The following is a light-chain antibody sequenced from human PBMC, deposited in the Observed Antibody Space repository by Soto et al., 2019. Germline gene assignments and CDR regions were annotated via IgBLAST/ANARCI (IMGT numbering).Light chain of an antibody. J-gene: IGLJ2*01. CDR3: QSSDSSLSGYVV. Sequence: QLVLTQPPSVSGAPGQRVTISCPGSSSTIGAGYDVHWYQQLPGTAPKLLIYVNSNRPSGVPDGFSGSKSGTSASLPITGLQDEDEADYYCQSSDSSLSGYVVFGGGTKLTVL. V-gene: IGLV1-40*01. CDR1: SSTIGAGYD. CDR2: VNS.